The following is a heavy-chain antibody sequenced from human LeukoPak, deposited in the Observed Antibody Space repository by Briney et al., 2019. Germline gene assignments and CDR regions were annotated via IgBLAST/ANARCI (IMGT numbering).Heavy chain of an antibody. CDR2: IIPIFGTA. J-gene: IGHJ3*02. CDR1: GGTFSSYA. V-gene: IGHV1-69*13. CDR3: ARVKGSVVVVAAHAFDI. D-gene: IGHD2-15*01. Sequence: ASVKVSCKASGGTFSSYAISWVRQAPGQGLEWMGGIIPIFGTANYAQKFQGRVTITADESTSTAYMELSSLRSDDTAVYYCARVKGSVVVVAAHAFDIWGQGTMVTVSS.